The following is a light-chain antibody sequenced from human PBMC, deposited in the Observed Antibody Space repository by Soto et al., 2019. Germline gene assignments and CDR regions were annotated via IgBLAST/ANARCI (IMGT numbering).Light chain of an antibody. J-gene: IGLJ3*02. CDR2: RDS. V-gene: IGLV1-47*01. CDR3: AAWDASMRGWV. Sequence: QSVLTQPPSASGTPGQRVTISCSESSSSIGSYYIYWYQQLPGTAPKLLISRDSQRPSGVPDRFSGSKSGTSASFAISGLRSEDEADYYCAAWDASMRGWVFGGGTKLTVL. CDR1: SSSIGSYY.